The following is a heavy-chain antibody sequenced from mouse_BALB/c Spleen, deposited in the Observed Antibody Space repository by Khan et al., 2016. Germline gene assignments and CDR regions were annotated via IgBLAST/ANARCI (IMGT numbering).Heavy chain of an antibody. Sequence: EVKLLESGGGLVQPGGSLKVSCAASGFDFSRYWMSWVRQAPGKGLEWIGEINPDSGTINYTPSLKVKFTISRDNANNTLYLQMSKVRSEDTALFYCTRAGYYGYLVNWGQGTMVTVSA. V-gene: IGHV4-1*02. CDR3: TRAGYYGYLVN. CDR2: INPDSGTI. D-gene: IGHD1-1*01. J-gene: IGHJ3*01. CDR1: GFDFSRYW.